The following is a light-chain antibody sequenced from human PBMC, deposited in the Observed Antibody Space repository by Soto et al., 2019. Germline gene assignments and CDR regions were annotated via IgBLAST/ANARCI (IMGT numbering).Light chain of an antibody. J-gene: IGKJ4*01. Sequence: DIQMTQSPSTLSASVGDRVTITCRASQTISSWLAWYQQKPGQAPKLLIYKASSLESAVPSRFSGSGSGTEFTLTIRGLQPDDFASYYCQQYNSYPRTFGGGTKVDIK. CDR3: QQYNSYPRT. CDR1: QTISSW. V-gene: IGKV1-5*03. CDR2: KAS.